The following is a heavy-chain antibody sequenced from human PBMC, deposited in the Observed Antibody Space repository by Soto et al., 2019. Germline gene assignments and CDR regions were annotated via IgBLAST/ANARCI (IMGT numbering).Heavy chain of an antibody. CDR3: AKDRYLDHDSRGYLFDN. J-gene: IGHJ4*02. CDR2: ISRYGDIT. CDR1: GFPFNIYA. V-gene: IGHV3-23*01. D-gene: IGHD3-22*01. Sequence: EVQLLESGGDLIHPGGSLRLSCAASGFPFNIYAMTWVRQAPGKGLEWVSAISRYGDITYYADSVEGRFSISRDNSKNTLDLQMNSLRAEDTAVYYCAKDRYLDHDSRGYLFDNWGQGTLVTVSS.